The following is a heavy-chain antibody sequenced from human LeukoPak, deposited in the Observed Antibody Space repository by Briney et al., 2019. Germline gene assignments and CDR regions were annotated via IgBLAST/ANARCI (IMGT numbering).Heavy chain of an antibody. CDR1: GYTFTNFA. J-gene: IGHJ3*02. V-gene: IGHV1-18*01. CDR3: ARNEEQLAPAFDI. D-gene: IGHD6-6*01. Sequence: ASVKVSCKAFGYTFTNFAINWVRQAPGQGLEWMGCIRPDNGDTNYAQNLQGRVTMTTDTSTSTAYMELRSLRSDDTAVYYCARNEEQLAPAFDIWGQGTMVTVSS. CDR2: IRPDNGDT.